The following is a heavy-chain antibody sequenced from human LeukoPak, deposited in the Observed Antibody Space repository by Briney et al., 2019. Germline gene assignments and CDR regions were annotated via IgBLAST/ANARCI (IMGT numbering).Heavy chain of an antibody. CDR1: GFTFSSYG. CDR2: ISYDGSNK. D-gene: IGHD4-11*01. CDR3: ARIPGTVTDFDY. J-gene: IGHJ4*02. Sequence: PGGSLRLSCAASGFTFSSYGMHWVRQAPGKGLEWVAVISYDGSNKYYADSVKGRFTISRDNSKNTLYLQMNSLRAEDTAVYYCARIPGTVTDFDYWGQGTLVTVSS. V-gene: IGHV3-30*19.